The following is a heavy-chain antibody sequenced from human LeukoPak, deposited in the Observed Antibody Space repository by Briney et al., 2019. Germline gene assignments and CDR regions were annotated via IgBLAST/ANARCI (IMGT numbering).Heavy chain of an antibody. J-gene: IGHJ4*02. CDR3: ARGDLYSSSWNLFDY. CDR2: IYYSGST. Sequence: SETLSLTCTVSGGSISSSSYYWGWIRQPPGKGLEWIGSIYYSGSTYYNPSLKSRVTISVDTSKNQFSLKLSSVTAADTAVYHCARGDLYSSSWNLFDYWGQGTLVTVSS. CDR1: GGSISSSSYY. D-gene: IGHD6-13*01. V-gene: IGHV4-39*07.